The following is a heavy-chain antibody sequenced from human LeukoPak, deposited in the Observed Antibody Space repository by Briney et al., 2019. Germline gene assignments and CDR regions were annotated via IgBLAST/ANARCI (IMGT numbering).Heavy chain of an antibody. J-gene: IGHJ5*02. CDR2: VSGSGGAT. CDR1: GFPFTNYA. CDR3: TKSNREFDP. D-gene: IGHD1-14*01. V-gene: IGHV3-23*01. Sequence: GGSLRLSCAVSGFPFTNYAMSWVRQAPGKELEWVAAVSGSGGATYYVDSVKGRFTISRDNSKNTLYLEMNSLRAEDTALYYCTKSNREFDPWGKGTLVTVSS.